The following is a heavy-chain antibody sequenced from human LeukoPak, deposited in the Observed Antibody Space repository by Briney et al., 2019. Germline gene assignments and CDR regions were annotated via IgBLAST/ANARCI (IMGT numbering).Heavy chain of an antibody. CDR2: ISSSISNT. D-gene: IGHD6-19*01. CDR3: ARESGWTVDY. CDR1: GFTFSFYS. V-gene: IGHV3-48*02. J-gene: IGHJ4*02. Sequence: QPGGSLRLSCAASGFTFSFYSMNWVRQAPGKGLEWVSYISSSISNTHYADSVKGRFTLSRDNEKNSLYLQMNSMRDEDTAVYFCARESGWTVDYWGQGTLVTVSS.